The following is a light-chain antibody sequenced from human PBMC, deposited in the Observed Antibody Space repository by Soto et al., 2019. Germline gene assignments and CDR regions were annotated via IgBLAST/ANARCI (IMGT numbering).Light chain of an antibody. J-gene: IGKJ4*01. CDR2: GAS. V-gene: IGKV3-20*01. CDR3: QQYGSSPT. CDR1: QSVSSSY. Sequence: EIVLTQCPGTLSLSPGERATLSCRTSQSVSSSYLAWYQQKPGQAPRLLIYGASIRATGIPDRFSGSGSGTDFTLTISRLGPEDFAVYYCQQYGSSPTFGGGTKVRSN.